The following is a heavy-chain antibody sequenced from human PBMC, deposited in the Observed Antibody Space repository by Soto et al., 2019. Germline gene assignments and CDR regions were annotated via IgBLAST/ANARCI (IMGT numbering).Heavy chain of an antibody. Sequence: GASVKVSCKASGGTFSSYAISWVRQAPGQGLEWMGGIIPIFGTANYAQKFQGRVTITADESTSTAYMELSSLRSEDTAVYYCARTALGYYSSGTPYGMDVWGQGTTVTVSS. D-gene: IGHD3-22*01. J-gene: IGHJ6*02. CDR2: IIPIFGTA. V-gene: IGHV1-69*13. CDR1: GGTFSSYA. CDR3: ARTALGYYSSGTPYGMDV.